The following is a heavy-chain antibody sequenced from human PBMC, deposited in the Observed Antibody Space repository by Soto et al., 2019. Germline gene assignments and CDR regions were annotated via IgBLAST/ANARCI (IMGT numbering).Heavy chain of an antibody. D-gene: IGHD2-21*02. CDR1: GFSFTNFA. V-gene: IGHV3-23*01. CDR2: IGASGDIT. Sequence: GGSLRLSCAASGFSFTNFAMSWVRQAQGKGLEWVAGIGASGDITWYADSVKGRLSISRDNSKNTLYLQLNSLRFEDTAVYYCAKDGFTDRGDDYFDYWGPGTLVTVSS. J-gene: IGHJ4*02. CDR3: AKDGFTDRGDDYFDY.